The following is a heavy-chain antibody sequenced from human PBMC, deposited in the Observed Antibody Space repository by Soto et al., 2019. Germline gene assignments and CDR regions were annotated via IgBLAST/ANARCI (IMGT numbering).Heavy chain of an antibody. J-gene: IGHJ4*02. CDR1: GFTFSSYA. V-gene: IGHV3-30-3*01. D-gene: IGHD6-19*01. CDR3: AREAVAAGFDY. Sequence: GGSLRRSCAASGFTFSSYAMHWVRQAPGKGPEWVAVISYDGSNKYYADSVKGRFTISRDNSKNTLYLQMNSLRAEDTAVYYCAREAVAAGFDYWGQGTLVTVSS. CDR2: ISYDGSNK.